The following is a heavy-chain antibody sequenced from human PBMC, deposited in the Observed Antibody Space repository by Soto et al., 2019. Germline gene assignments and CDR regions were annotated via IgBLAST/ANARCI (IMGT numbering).Heavy chain of an antibody. CDR1: GFTFTSSA. Sequence: GDSVQVSCKASGFTFTSSAVQWVRQARGQRLEWIGWIVVGSGNTNYAQKFQERVTITRDMSTSTAYMELSSLRSEDTAVYYCAAERDYDSSGYPLDYWGQGTLVTVS. V-gene: IGHV1-58*01. J-gene: IGHJ4*02. CDR3: AAERDYDSSGYPLDY. D-gene: IGHD3-22*01. CDR2: IVVGSGNT.